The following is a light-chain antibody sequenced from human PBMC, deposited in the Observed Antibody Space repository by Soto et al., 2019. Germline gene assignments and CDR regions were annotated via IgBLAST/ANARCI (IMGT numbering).Light chain of an antibody. CDR2: AAS. V-gene: IGKV1-39*01. CDR3: QQSYSPLWT. CDR1: ETIARY. Sequence: DIQLTQSPSSLSASVGDRVTITCRASETIARYLNWYQHKAGKAPKVLIYAASSLQRGVPSRFSGSGSGTDFTLIISSLQPEDFATYYCQQSYSPLWTFGQGTKVEI. J-gene: IGKJ1*01.